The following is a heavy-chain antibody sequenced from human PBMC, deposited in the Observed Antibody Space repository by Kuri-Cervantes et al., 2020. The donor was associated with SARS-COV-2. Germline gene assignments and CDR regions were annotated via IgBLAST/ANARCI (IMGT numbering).Heavy chain of an antibody. D-gene: IGHD2-2*02. CDR2: IYHSGST. V-gene: IGHV4-30-2*01. CDR1: GGSISSGGYY. CDR3: ATLSRSFLGYCSSTSCYNGDY. Sequence: SETLSLTCTVSGGSISSGGYYWSWIRQPPGKGLEWIGYIYHSGSTYYNPSLKSRVTISVDRSKNQFSLKQSSVTAADTAVYYCATLSRSFLGYCSSTSCYNGDYWGQGTLVTVSS. J-gene: IGHJ4*02.